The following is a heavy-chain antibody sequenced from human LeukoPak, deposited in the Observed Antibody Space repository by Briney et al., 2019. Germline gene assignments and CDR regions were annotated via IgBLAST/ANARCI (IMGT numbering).Heavy chain of an antibody. CDR3: AKEAGDGYNYFYYYYGMDV. CDR2: ISGSGGST. V-gene: IGHV3-23*01. D-gene: IGHD5-24*01. J-gene: IGHJ6*02. CDR1: GFTFSSYA. Sequence: GGSLGLSCAASGFTFSSYAMSWVRQAPGKGLEWVSAISGSGGSTYYADSVKGRFTISRDNSKNTLYLQMNSLRAEDTAVYYCAKEAGDGYNYFYYYYGMDVWGQGTTVTVSS.